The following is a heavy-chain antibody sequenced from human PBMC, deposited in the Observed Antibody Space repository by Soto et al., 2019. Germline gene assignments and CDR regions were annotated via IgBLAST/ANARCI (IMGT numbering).Heavy chain of an antibody. Sequence: EVQLLDSGGGLVQPGGSLRLSCAASGFPFSTYAMSWVRQAPGKGLEWVSTISGSGGDTYYADSVKGRFTISRDNSNNTLYLQMNSLRAEDTAVYFCANPISNLRYCSSTSCYALDSWGQGTVVTVSS. D-gene: IGHD2-2*01. V-gene: IGHV3-23*01. J-gene: IGHJ4*02. CDR2: ISGSGGDT. CDR1: GFPFSTYA. CDR3: ANPISNLRYCSSTSCYALDS.